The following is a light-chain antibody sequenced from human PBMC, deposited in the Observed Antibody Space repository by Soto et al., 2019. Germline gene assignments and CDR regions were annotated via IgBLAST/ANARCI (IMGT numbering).Light chain of an antibody. V-gene: IGLV2-14*03. CDR1: SNEVGGYNY. J-gene: IGLJ1*01. CDR2: DVT. Sequence: QSALTQPASVSGSPGQSITISCTGTSNEVGGYNYVSWYEQHLGKVPKLIIYDVTYRPSGVSNRFSGSKSGNTASLTISGLQAEDEGYYYCASYASSRTLVFGTGTKVTVL. CDR3: ASYASSRTLV.